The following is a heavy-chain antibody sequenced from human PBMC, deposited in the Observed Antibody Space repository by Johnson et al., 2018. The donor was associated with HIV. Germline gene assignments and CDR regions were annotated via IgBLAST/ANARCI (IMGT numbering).Heavy chain of an antibody. J-gene: IGHJ3*01. CDR3: TTDGRIPVAHHDAFDV. CDR1: GFTVSSNY. D-gene: IGHD6-19*01. V-gene: IGHV3-53*01. Sequence: EVQLVESGGGLVQPGGSLRLSCAASGFTVSSNYMSWVRQAPGKGLEWVSVIYSGGSTYYADSVKGRFTISRDNSKNTLYLQMNSLRAEDTAVYYCTTDGRIPVAHHDAFDVWGQGTMVTVSS. CDR2: IYSGGST.